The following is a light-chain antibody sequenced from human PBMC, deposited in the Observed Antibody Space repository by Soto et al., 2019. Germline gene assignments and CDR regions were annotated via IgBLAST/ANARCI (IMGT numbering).Light chain of an antibody. V-gene: IGKV1-12*01. Sequence: DIQMTQSPSSVSASVGDRVTVTCRASQGISNWLAWYQQKAGRAPKLLISGASNLQSGVPSRFSGSRSGTDFNLTISSLQPVDFATYYYQQANRFPTTFGQGTRLEIK. J-gene: IGKJ5*01. CDR2: GAS. CDR1: QGISNW. CDR3: QQANRFPTT.